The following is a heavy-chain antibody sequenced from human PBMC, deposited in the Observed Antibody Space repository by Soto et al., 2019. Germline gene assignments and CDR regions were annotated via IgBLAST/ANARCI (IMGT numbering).Heavy chain of an antibody. CDR3: ARVLGSSSDPANWFDP. J-gene: IGHJ5*02. CDR1: GFTVSSNY. V-gene: IGHV3-53*01. Sequence: GGSLRLSCAASGFTVSSNYMGWVRQAPGKGLEWVSVIYSDGNTYYADSLKGRFTISRDNSKNTLYLQMNTLRAEDTAVYYCARVLGSSSDPANWFDPWGQGTLVTVSS. D-gene: IGHD3-22*01. CDR2: IYSDGNT.